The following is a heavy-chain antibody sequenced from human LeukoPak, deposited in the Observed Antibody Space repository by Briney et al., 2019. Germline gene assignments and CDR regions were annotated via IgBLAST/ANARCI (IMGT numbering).Heavy chain of an antibody. V-gene: IGHV4-34*01. J-gene: IGHJ4*02. CDR2: INHSGST. CDR3: AGDHLYCSSTSCYGGPFDY. D-gene: IGHD2-2*01. Sequence: SETLSLTRAVYGGSFSGYYWSWIRQPPGKGLEWIGEINHSGSTNYNPSLKSRVTISVDTSKNQFSLKLSSVTAADTAVYYCAGDHLYCSSTSCYGGPFDYWGQGTLVTVSS. CDR1: GGSFSGYY.